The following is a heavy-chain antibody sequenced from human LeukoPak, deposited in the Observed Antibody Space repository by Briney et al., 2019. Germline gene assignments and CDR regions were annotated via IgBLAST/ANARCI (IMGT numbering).Heavy chain of an antibody. CDR1: EFSFTNYW. CDR3: ARALFQVPYYFDF. CDR2: INTDGSTT. D-gene: IGHD2-2*01. Sequence: GGSLRLFCEASEFSFTNYWMYWVRQAPGKGLAWVSAINTDGSTTTYADSVKGRFTISRDNARNTLYLQMNSLRAEDTAVYYCARALFQVPYYFDFWGQGTLVTVSS. J-gene: IGHJ4*02. V-gene: IGHV3-74*01.